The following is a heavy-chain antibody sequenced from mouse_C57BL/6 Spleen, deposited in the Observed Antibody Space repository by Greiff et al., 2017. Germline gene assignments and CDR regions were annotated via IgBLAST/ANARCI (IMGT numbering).Heavy chain of an antibody. J-gene: IGHJ3*01. D-gene: IGHD1-1*01. Sequence: QVQLQPSGAELVKPGASGKISCKASGYAFSSYWMNRVKPRPGKGLEGVGQIYPGDGDSTYNGEVKGKATLTADKSSSTAYMQLSSLTSEDSAVYFCARSYYGSRTWFAYWGKGTLVTVSA. CDR1: GYAFSSYW. CDR3: ARSYYGSRTWFAY. CDR2: IYPGDGDS. V-gene: IGHV1-80*01.